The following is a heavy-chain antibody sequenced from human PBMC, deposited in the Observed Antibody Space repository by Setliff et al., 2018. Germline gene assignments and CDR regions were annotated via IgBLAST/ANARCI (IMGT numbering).Heavy chain of an antibody. V-gene: IGHV4-34*01. CDR3: ARGYYDILTGYYIGY. CDR1: GGSFSGYY. J-gene: IGHJ4*02. Sequence: PSETLSLTCAVYGGSFSGYYWSWIRQPPGKGLEWIGEINHSGSTNYNQSLKSRVTISVDTSKNQFSLKLSSVTAADTAVYYCARGYYDILTGYYIGYWGQGTLVTVSS. CDR2: INHSGST. D-gene: IGHD3-9*01.